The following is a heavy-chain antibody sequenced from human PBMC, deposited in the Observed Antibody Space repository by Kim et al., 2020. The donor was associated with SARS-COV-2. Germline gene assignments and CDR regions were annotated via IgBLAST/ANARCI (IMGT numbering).Heavy chain of an antibody. V-gene: IGHV3-21*01. CDR2: ISSSSSYI. J-gene: IGHJ4*02. CDR1: GFTFSGYS. Sequence: GGSLRLSCAASGFTFSGYSMNWVRQAPGKGLEWVSFISSSSSYIYYADSVKGRFTISRDNAKNSLYLQMNSLRAEDTAVYYCARDPRGDTAMVQGYWGQGTLVTVSS. D-gene: IGHD5-18*01. CDR3: ARDPRGDTAMVQGY.